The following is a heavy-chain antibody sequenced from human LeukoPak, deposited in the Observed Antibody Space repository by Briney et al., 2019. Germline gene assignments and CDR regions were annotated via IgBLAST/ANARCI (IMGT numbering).Heavy chain of an antibody. J-gene: IGHJ4*02. CDR3: ARAYYGDFFDY. CDR1: GGAISNYY. V-gene: IGHV4-59*08. Sequence: SETLSLTCNVSGGAISNYYWSWIRQPPGKGLEWIGYINYSGSACYNPSVKSRVTISVDTSKNQFSLKLNSVTAADTAVYYCARAYYGDFFDYWGQGTLVTVSS. CDR2: INYSGSA. D-gene: IGHD4-17*01.